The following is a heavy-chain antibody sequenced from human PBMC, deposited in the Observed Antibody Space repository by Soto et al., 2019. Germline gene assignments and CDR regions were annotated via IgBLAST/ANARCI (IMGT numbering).Heavy chain of an antibody. D-gene: IGHD3-3*01. V-gene: IGHV4-31*03. CDR1: DGSISSGCYY. CDR2: IYYSGGT. CDR3: ARAINSPGVVTPYYYYYYGMDV. Sequence: SETLSLTCPVADGSISSGCYYWSWIRQHPGKGLEWIGYIYYSGGTYYNPSLKSRVTISVGTSKNQFSLKLSSVTAADTAVYYCARAINSPGVVTPYYYYYYGMDVWGQGTTVTV. J-gene: IGHJ6*02.